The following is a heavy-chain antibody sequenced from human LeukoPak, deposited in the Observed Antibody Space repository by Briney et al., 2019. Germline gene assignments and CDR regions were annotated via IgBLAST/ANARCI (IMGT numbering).Heavy chain of an antibody. CDR3: ARNSNPLYYGMDV. V-gene: IGHV4-30-2*01. CDR1: GGSISSGGYS. D-gene: IGHD4-11*01. CDR2: IHHSGST. J-gene: IGHJ6*02. Sequence: PSETLSLTCAVSGGSISSGGYSWSWIRQPPGKGLEWIGYIHHSGSTYYNPSLKSRVTISVDRSKNQFSLKLSSVTAADTAVYYCARNSNPLYYGMDVWGQGTTVTVSS.